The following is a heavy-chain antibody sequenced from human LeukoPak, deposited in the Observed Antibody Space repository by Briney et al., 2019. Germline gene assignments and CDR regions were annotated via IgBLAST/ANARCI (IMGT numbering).Heavy chain of an antibody. Sequence: GGSLRLSCAASGFTFGNYGMSWVRQAPGKGLEWVSGINWNGGSTGYADSVEGRFTISRDNAENSQYLQMNSLRVEDTALYYCARAQTYGDSRLLLDYWGQGTLVTVSS. CDR1: GFTFGNYG. V-gene: IGHV3-20*04. J-gene: IGHJ4*02. D-gene: IGHD2-21*02. CDR3: ARAQTYGDSRLLLDY. CDR2: INWNGGST.